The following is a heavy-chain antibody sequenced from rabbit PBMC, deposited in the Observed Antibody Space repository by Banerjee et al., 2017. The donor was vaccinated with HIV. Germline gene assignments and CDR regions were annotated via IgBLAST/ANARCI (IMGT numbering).Heavy chain of an antibody. V-gene: IGHV1S47*01. CDR2: IDPVFGST. Sequence: QTQLVESGGGLVQPGGSLKLSCKASAFDLSTYGMSWVRQAPGKGLEWIGYIDPVFGSTYFASWVNGRFTISSHNAQNTLYLQLNSLTAADTATYFCVREPTSSSGYFNLWGQGTLVTVS. D-gene: IGHD1-1*01. J-gene: IGHJ4*01. CDR3: VREPTSSSGYFNL. CDR1: AFDLSTYG.